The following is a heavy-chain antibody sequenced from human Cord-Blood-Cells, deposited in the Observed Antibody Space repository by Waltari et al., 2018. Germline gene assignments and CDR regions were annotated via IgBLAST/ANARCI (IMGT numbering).Heavy chain of an antibody. D-gene: IGHD6-13*01. Sequence: QLQLQESGPGLVKPSETLSLTCTVSGGSISSSSYYWGWLRQPPGTGLEWIGSIYYSGSTYYNPSLKSRVTISVDTSKNQFSLKLSSVTAADTAVYYCARRSIAAAGTDYWGQGTLVTVSS. CDR1: GGSISSSSYY. J-gene: IGHJ4*02. CDR2: IYYSGST. V-gene: IGHV4-39*01. CDR3: ARRSIAAAGTDY.